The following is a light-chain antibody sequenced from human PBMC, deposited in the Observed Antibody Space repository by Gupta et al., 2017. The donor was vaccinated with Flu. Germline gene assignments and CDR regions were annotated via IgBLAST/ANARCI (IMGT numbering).Light chain of an antibody. CDR2: KVS. CDR1: ESLVHVDGDTF. CDR3: MQATQFPLT. J-gene: IGKJ4*01. V-gene: IGKV2-24*01. Sequence: VTLGQPASISCRSTESLVHVDGDTFLSWFHQRPGQPPRLLIYKVSNRFSGVPDRFSGSGAGRDFTLKISRVEAEDVGVYYCMQATQFPLTFGGGTKVEIK.